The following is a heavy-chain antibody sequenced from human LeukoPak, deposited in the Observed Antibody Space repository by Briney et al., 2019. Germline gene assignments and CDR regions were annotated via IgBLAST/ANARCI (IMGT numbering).Heavy chain of an antibody. CDR2: IKKDGSEE. D-gene: IGHD6-19*01. V-gene: IGHV3-7*01. CDR3: ARLSTSVAGGDH. J-gene: IGHJ4*02. Sequence: PGGSLRLSXTASGFSFSTSWMSWVRQTPGKGLEWVANIKKDGSEEYYVDSVKTRFTISRDNAKNSLYLQLNSLIVEDTAVYYCARLSTSVAGGDHWGQGTLVTVSS. CDR1: GFSFSTSW.